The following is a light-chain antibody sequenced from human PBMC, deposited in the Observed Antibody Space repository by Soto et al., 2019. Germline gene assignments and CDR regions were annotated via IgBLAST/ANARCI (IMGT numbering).Light chain of an antibody. CDR1: QSFSNNY. CDR2: EAS. V-gene: IGKV3D-20*02. J-gene: IGKJ5*01. Sequence: EIVLTQSPGTLSLSPGERATLSCRASQSFSNNYLAWYQQKPGQAPRLLIYEASTRATGIPARFSGSGSGTEFTLTISSLQSEDFAVYYCQQRSSAITFGQGTRLEIK. CDR3: QQRSSAIT.